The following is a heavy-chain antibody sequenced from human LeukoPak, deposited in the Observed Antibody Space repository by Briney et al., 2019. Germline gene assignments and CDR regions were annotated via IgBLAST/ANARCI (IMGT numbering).Heavy chain of an antibody. V-gene: IGHV4-34*01. D-gene: IGHD6-13*01. J-gene: IGHJ4*02. CDR3: ARAEGYSSS. CDR1: GGSFSGYY. CDR2: INHSGST. Sequence: SETLSLTCAVYGGSFSGYYWSWIRQPPGKGLEWIGEINHSGSTNYNPSLKSRVTISVDTSKNQFSLKLSSVTAADTAVYYCARAEGYSSSWGQGTLVTVPS.